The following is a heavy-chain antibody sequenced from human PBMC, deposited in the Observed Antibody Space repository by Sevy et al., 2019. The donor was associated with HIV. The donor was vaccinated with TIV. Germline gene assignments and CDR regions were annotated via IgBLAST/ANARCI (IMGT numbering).Heavy chain of an antibody. D-gene: IGHD6-19*01. CDR3: ARDIATYSTGSYIRYFDY. CDR2: ITSDATYI. Sequence: GESLKISCAASGFTFSRYTMHWVCQAPGKGLEWVSSITSDATYISYADSLRGRFTISRDNAKNSLFLQMSSLRAEDTAVYFCARDIATYSTGSYIRYFDYWGQGTLVTVSS. V-gene: IGHV3-21*06. J-gene: IGHJ4*02. CDR1: GFTFSRYT.